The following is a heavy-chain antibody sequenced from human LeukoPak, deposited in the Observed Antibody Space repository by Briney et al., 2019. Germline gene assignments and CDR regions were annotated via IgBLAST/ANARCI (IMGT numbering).Heavy chain of an antibody. V-gene: IGHV4-34*01. CDR1: GGSFCGYY. CDR2: INHSGST. CDR3: ARGRRITMVRGVLDY. D-gene: IGHD3-10*01. J-gene: IGHJ4*02. Sequence: PSETLSLTCAVYGGSFCGYYCSWIRQPPGKGLEWIGEINHSGSTNYNPSLKSRVTISVDTSKNQFSLKLSSVTAADTAVYYCARGRRITMVRGVLDYWGQATLVTISS.